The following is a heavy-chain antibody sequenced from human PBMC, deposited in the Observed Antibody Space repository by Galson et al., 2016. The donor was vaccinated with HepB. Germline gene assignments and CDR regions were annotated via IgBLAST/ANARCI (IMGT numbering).Heavy chain of an antibody. CDR3: AREPWSRLEDNSGWSGGADC. CDR1: GFSFSGYY. Sequence: SLRLSCAASGFSFSGYYMAWIRQAPGKGLEWVLHIRYSGDPMSYADSVMGRFTISRDNDKNSLFLQMDRLRAEDTAVYFCAREPWSRLEDNSGWSGGADCWGQGTLVTVSS. V-gene: IGHV3-11*04. CDR2: IRYSGDPM. D-gene: IGHD6-19*01. J-gene: IGHJ4*02.